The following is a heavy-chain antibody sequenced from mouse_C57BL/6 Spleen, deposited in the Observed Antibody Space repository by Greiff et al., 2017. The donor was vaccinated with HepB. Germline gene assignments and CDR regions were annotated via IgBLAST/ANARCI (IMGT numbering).Heavy chain of an antibody. J-gene: IGHJ4*01. CDR1: GYSITSGYY. D-gene: IGHD2-2*01. CDR3: AREGSTMVTHYAMDY. CDR2: ISYDGSN. V-gene: IGHV3-6*01. Sequence: EVQLQESGPGLVKPSQSLSLTCSVTGYSITSGYYWNWIRQFPGNKLEWMGYISYDGSNNYNPSLKNRISITRDTSKNQFFLKLNSVTTGDTATYYCAREGSTMVTHYAMDYWGQGTSVTVSS.